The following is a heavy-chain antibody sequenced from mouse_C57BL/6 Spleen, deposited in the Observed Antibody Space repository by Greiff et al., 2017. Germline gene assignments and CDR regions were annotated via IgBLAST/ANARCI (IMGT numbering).Heavy chain of an antibody. CDR2: INPSTGGT. Sequence: EVQLQQSGPELVKPGASVKISCKASGYSFTGYYMNWVKQSPEKSLEWIGEINPSTGGTTYNQKFKAKATLTVDKSSSTAYMQLKSLTSEDSAVYYCAREGDDGYFHYWGQGTTLTVSS. D-gene: IGHD2-3*01. J-gene: IGHJ2*01. CDR3: AREGDDGYFHY. CDR1: GYSFTGYY. V-gene: IGHV1-42*01.